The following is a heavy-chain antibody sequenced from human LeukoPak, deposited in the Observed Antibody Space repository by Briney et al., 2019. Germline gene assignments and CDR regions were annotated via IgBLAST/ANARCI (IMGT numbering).Heavy chain of an antibody. CDR2: ISYDESNK. CDR3: ARDSTTSGWFISWFDP. CDR1: GFTFSSYA. Sequence: PGGSLRLSCAASGFTFSSYAMHWVRQAPGKGLEWVAVISYDESNKNYADSAKGRFTISRDNSKNTLYLQMNSLRAEDTAVYYCARDSTTSGWFISWFDPWGQGTLVTVSS. V-gene: IGHV3-30-3*01. J-gene: IGHJ5*02. D-gene: IGHD6-19*01.